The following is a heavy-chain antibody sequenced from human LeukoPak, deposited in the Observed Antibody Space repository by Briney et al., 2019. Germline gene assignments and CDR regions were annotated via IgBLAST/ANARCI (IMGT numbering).Heavy chain of an antibody. V-gene: IGHV1-69*13. J-gene: IGHJ5*02. CDR3: ARGGIAARPGLSGFDP. D-gene: IGHD6-6*01. CDR2: IIPIFGTA. CDR1: GGTFSSYA. Sequence: SVKVSCKASGGTFSSYAISWVRQAPGQGLEWMGGIIPIFGTANYAQKFQGSVTITADESTSTAYMELSSLRSEDTAVYYCARGGIAARPGLSGFDPWGQGTLVTVSS.